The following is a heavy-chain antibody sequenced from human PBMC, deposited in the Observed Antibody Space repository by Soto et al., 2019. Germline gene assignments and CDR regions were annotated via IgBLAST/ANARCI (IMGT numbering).Heavy chain of an antibody. Sequence: GGSLRLSCAASGFTVSSNYMSWVRQAPGKGLEWVSVIYSGGSTYYADSVKGRFTISRDNSKNTLYLQMNSLRAADTAVYYCARAAIWGSGGTDYYFDYWGQGTLVTVSS. J-gene: IGHJ4*02. V-gene: IGHV3-53*01. CDR1: GFTVSSNY. CDR3: ARAAIWGSGGTDYYFDY. D-gene: IGHD7-27*01. CDR2: IYSGGST.